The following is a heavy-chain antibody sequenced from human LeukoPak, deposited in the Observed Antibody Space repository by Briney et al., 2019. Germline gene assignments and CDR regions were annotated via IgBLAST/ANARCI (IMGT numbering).Heavy chain of an antibody. CDR2: ISAYNGNT. J-gene: IGHJ3*02. Sequence: ASVKVSCKASGYTFTSYGISWVRQAPGQGLEWIGWISAYNGNTNYAQKLQGRVTMTTDTSTSTAYMELRSLRSDDTAVYYCAREGSYYDSSSYDIWGQGTMVTVSS. V-gene: IGHV1-18*01. D-gene: IGHD3-22*01. CDR1: GYTFTSYG. CDR3: AREGSYYDSSSYDI.